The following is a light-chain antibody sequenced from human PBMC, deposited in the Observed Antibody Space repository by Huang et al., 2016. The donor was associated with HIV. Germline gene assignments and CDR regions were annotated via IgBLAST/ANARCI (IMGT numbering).Light chain of an antibody. CDR2: GAS. J-gene: IGKJ3*01. CDR1: QSVGIY. Sequence: EIVLTQSPGTLSLSPGERATLPCRARQSVGIYLAWYQQKPGQAPRLLIYGASTRVTGIPDRFSGGGSGTDFTLSISRLEPEDFAVYYCQQYERPPDTFGPGTKVNIK. V-gene: IGKV3-20*01. CDR3: QQYERPPDT.